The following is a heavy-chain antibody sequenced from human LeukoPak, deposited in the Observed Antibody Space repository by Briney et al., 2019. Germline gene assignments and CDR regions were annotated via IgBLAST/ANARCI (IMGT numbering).Heavy chain of an antibody. Sequence: TGGSLRLSCAASGFTFDDYAMHWVRQAPGKGLEWVSGISWNSGSIGYADSVKGRFTISRDNAKNSLYLQMISLRAEDTALYYCAKDIGSGWDYGVFDYWGQGTLVTVSS. J-gene: IGHJ4*02. D-gene: IGHD6-19*01. V-gene: IGHV3-9*01. CDR2: ISWNSGSI. CDR1: GFTFDDYA. CDR3: AKDIGSGWDYGVFDY.